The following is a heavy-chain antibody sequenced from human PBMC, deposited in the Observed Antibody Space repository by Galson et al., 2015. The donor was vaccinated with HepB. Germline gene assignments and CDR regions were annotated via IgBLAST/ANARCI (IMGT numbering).Heavy chain of an antibody. CDR1: GYTFTGYY. J-gene: IGHJ4*02. CDR2: INPNSGGT. D-gene: IGHD3-16*02. CDR3: TIYVWGSYRYFDY. V-gene: IGHV1-2*02. Sequence: SVKVSCKASGYTFTGYYMHWVRQAPGQGLEWMGWINPNSGGTNYAQKFQGRVTMTRDTSISPAYMELRSLRSDDTAVYYCTIYVWGSYRYFDYWGQGTLVTVSS.